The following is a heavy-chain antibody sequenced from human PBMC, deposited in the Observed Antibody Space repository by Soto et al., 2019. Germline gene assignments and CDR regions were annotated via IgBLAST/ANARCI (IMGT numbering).Heavy chain of an antibody. CDR1: GDTFNRYT. D-gene: IGHD2-15*01. J-gene: IGHJ4*02. CDR3: ARGEGGNGNWYAV. Sequence: QVQLVQSGAEVKKPGSSVNVAYKASGDTFNRYTISWVRQAPGQGLEWMGRIIPMSPMPIYAQKFRGRVTFTADKSTTSVYMELSSLTSDDTAVYYCARGEGGNGNWYAVWGQGTLVTVSS. CDR2: IIPMSPMP. V-gene: IGHV1-69*02.